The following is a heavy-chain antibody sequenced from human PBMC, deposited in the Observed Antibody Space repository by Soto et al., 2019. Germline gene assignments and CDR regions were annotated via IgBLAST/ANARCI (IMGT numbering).Heavy chain of an antibody. CDR1: GGTFSSYA. J-gene: IGHJ4*02. V-gene: IGHV1-69*12. CDR2: IIPIFGTA. Sequence: QVRLVQSGAEVKKPGSSVKVSCKASGGTFSSYAISWVRQAPGQGLEWMGGIIPIFGTANYAQKFQGRVTITADESTSTAYMELSSLRSEDTAVYYCARDGSGAYAIVEYYFDYWGQGTLVTVSS. CDR3: ARDGSGAYAIVEYYFDY. D-gene: IGHD2-8*01.